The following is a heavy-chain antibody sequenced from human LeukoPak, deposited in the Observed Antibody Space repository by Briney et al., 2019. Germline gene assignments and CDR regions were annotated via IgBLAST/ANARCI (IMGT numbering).Heavy chain of an antibody. CDR2: IIPIFGTA. CDR3: ARDSSEFRSLIPH. V-gene: IGHV1-69*13. Sequence: SVNVSCKASGGTFSSHAISWVRQAPGQGLEWMGGIIPIFGTAKYAQKFQGRVTISADESTSTAYMELSSLRSEDTAVYYCARDSSEFRSLIPHWGQGTLVTVSS. D-gene: IGHD2-21*01. J-gene: IGHJ1*01. CDR1: GGTFSSHA.